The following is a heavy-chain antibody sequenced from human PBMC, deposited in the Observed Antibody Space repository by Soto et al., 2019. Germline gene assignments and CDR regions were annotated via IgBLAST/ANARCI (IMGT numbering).Heavy chain of an antibody. CDR3: AKQTPNAGSTV. J-gene: IGHJ6*02. D-gene: IGHD2-2*01. V-gene: IGHV3-23*01. CDR1: GFTFTTYA. CDR2: VSGSGGST. Sequence: EVQLLESGGGLVQPGGSLRLSCAASGFTFTTYAMNWVRQAPGKGLEWVSTVSGSGGSTYHADSVKGRFTVSRDNSKNTLYLKMNSLRTEDTAVYYCAKQTPNAGSTVWGQGTTVTVSS.